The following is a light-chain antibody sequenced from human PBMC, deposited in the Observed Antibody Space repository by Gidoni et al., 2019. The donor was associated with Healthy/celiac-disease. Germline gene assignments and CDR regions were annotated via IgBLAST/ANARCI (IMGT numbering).Light chain of an antibody. CDR2: AAS. Sequence: DIQMTQSPSSLSASLGDRVTITCRASQSISSYLNWYQQKPGKAPKHLIYAASSLQSGVPSRFSGSGSGTDFTLTISSRQPEDFATYYCQQSYSTPPFTFGHGTKVDIK. CDR3: QQSYSTPPFT. CDR1: QSISSY. V-gene: IGKV1-39*01. J-gene: IGKJ3*01.